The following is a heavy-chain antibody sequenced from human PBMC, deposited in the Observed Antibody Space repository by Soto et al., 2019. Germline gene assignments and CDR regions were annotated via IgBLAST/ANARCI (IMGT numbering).Heavy chain of an antibody. V-gene: IGHV1-8*01. CDR3: ARGDYDILTGYYSAYYMDV. CDR1: GYTFTSYD. J-gene: IGHJ6*03. CDR2: MNPNSGNT. Sequence: QVQLVQSGAEVKKPGASVKVSCKASGYTFTSYDINWVRQATGQGLEWMGWMNPNSGNTGYAQKFQGRVTMTRNTSISTAYMELSSLRSEDTAVYYCARGDYDILTGYYSAYYMDVWGKGTTVTVSS. D-gene: IGHD3-9*01.